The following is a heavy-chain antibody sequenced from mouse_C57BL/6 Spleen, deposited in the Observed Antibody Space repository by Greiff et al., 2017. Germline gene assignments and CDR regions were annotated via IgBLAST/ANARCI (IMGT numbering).Heavy chain of an antibody. CDR1: GYTFTSYW. CDR3: ARGVTYFDD. CDR2: IDPSDSYT. V-gene: IGHV1-69*01. Sequence: QVQLQQPGAELVMPGASVKLSCKASGYTFTSYWMHWVKQRPGQGLEWIGEIDPSDSYTNYNQKFKGKSTLTVDKSSSTAYMQLSSLTSEDSAVYYCARGVTYFDDWGQGTTLTVSS. D-gene: IGHD2-3*01. J-gene: IGHJ2*01.